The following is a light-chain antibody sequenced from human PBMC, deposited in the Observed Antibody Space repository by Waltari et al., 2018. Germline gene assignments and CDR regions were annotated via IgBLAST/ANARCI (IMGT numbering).Light chain of an antibody. J-gene: IGLJ1*01. Sequence: SYVLTQPPSVSVAPGETARLTCGGNNLGIKSVPWYRQKPGQAPVLVLPYDSDRPSGIPERFSGSNSGDTATLTISRVEAGDEADYYCQVWDANNEPGLFGTGTEVTV. V-gene: IGLV3-21*01. CDR2: YDS. CDR3: QVWDANNEPGL. CDR1: NLGIKS.